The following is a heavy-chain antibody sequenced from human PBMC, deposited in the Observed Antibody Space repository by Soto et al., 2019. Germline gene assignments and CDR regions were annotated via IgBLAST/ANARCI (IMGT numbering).Heavy chain of an antibody. V-gene: IGHV3-9*01. Sequence: ESGGGLVQPGRSLRLSCAASGFTFDDYAMHWVRQAPGKGLEWVSGISWNSGSIGYADSVKGRFTISRDNAKNSLYLQMNSLRAEDTALYYCAKGESGRGYSYGYFDYWGQGTLVTVSS. J-gene: IGHJ4*02. CDR1: GFTFDDYA. CDR3: AKGESGRGYSYGYFDY. CDR2: ISWNSGSI. D-gene: IGHD5-18*01.